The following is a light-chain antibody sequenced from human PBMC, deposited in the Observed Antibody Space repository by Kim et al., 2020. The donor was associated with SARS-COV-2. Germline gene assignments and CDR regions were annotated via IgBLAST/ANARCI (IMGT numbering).Light chain of an antibody. CDR3: QQYNNWPYT. CDR1: QSVSSN. V-gene: IGKV3-15*01. Sequence: EIVMTQSPATLSVSPGERATLSCRASQSVSSNLAWYQQKPGQAPRLLIYGASTRATGIPSRFSGSGSGTEFTLTISSLQSEDFAVYSCQQYNNWPYTFAQGTKLDI. CDR2: GAS. J-gene: IGKJ2*01.